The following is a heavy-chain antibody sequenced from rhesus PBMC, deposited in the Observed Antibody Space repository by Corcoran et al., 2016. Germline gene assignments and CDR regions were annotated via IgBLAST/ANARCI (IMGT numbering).Heavy chain of an antibody. D-gene: IGHD4-29*01. Sequence: EVQLVESGGGLVQPGGSLRLSCAASGFTFRDYAMHWVRQAPGKGLEWVSTISNPGKTINYVDFGGGRFTVSRDNAKNSLSLQMNSLRAEDTAVYYCVIDDYGRDWGQGVLVTVSS. J-gene: IGHJ4*01. CDR3: VIDDYGRD. CDR2: ISNPGKTI. V-gene: IGHV3-7*01. CDR1: GFTFRDYA.